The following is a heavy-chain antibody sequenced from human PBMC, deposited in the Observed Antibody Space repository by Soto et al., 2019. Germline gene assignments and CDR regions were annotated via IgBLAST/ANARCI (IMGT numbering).Heavy chain of an antibody. J-gene: IGHJ6*02. D-gene: IGHD5-18*01. Sequence: SQTLSLTCVISGDSVSSSSVAWNWVRQSPSRGLEWLGRTYYRSRWYSDFAVSVRGRIVINADTSKNQFSLQLNSVTPEDTAVYYCARDSIQLWSYGMDVWGQGTTVTVSS. V-gene: IGHV6-1*01. CDR2: TYYRSRWYS. CDR3: ARDSIQLWSYGMDV. CDR1: GDSVSSSSVA.